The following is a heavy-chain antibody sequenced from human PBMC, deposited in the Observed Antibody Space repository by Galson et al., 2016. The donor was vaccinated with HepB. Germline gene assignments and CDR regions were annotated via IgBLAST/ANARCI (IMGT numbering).Heavy chain of an antibody. CDR3: AHSHMDA. J-gene: IGHJ6*02. CDR1: GFSLSTSGVG. Sequence: PALVKPTQTLTLTCTFSGFSLSTSGVGVGWIRQPPGKALEWLALIYWNDDKRYSPSLKSRVTITKGTTKNQVVLTMTNMDPVDTATYYCAHSHMDAWGQGTTVTVSS. CDR2: IYWNDDK. V-gene: IGHV2-5*01.